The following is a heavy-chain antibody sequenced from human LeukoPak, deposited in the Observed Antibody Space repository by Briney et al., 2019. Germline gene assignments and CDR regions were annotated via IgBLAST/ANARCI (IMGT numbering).Heavy chain of an antibody. V-gene: IGHV3-7*03. CDR2: IKLDGSEK. Sequence: PGGSLRLSCVASGFTFGKYWMSWVRQAPGKGLEWVANIKLDGSEKNYVDFVKGRFTISRDNTKNSLYLQMNSLRAEDTAVFYCARDSSGWSGYYVGTFDYWGQGTLVTVSS. CDR1: GFTFGKYW. J-gene: IGHJ4*02. D-gene: IGHD3-3*01. CDR3: ARDSSGWSGYYVGTFDY.